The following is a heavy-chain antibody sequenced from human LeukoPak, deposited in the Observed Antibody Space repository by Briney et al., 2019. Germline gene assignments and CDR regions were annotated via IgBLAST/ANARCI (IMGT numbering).Heavy chain of an antibody. CDR3: AKTLVGATSGPDYYFVS. CDR2: ISGSGNST. D-gene: IGHD1-26*01. V-gene: IGHV3-23*01. J-gene: IGHJ4*02. CDR1: GFTFINYA. Sequence: AGGSLRLSCAASGFTFINYAMTWVRQAPGKGLEWVSAISGSGNSTYYPDSVKGRFSISRDNSKNTLYLQISSLRAEGTAVYYCAKTLVGATSGPDYYFVSWGQGTLVTVSS.